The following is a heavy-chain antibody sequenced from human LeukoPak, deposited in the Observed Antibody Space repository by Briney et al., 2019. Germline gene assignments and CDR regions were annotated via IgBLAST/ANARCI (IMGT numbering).Heavy chain of an antibody. V-gene: IGHV1-18*01. CDR1: GYTSTRYG. Sequence: ASLKVSCKASGYTSTRYGLSWVRPPPGQRLEWMAWFCTYSGDTNYAQKLQGRVTATTDTSTSTACMELRSLRSGDTAAYYSARVPSVRSYYYYYYMDVWGKGTTVTVSS. J-gene: IGHJ6*03. CDR2: FCTYSGDT. CDR3: ARVPSVRSYYYYYYMDV.